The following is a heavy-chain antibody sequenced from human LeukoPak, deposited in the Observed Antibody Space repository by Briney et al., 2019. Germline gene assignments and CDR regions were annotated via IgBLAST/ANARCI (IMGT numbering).Heavy chain of an antibody. CDR3: ARSRNYYDSSGYAYYFGY. CDR2: IIPIFGTA. Sequence: SVKVSCKASGGTFSSYAISWVRQAPGQGLEWMGGIIPIFGTANYAQKFQGRVTITADESTSTAYMELSSLRSEDTAVYYCARSRNYYDSSGYAYYFGYWGQGTLVTVSS. D-gene: IGHD3-22*01. J-gene: IGHJ4*02. V-gene: IGHV1-69*13. CDR1: GGTFSSYA.